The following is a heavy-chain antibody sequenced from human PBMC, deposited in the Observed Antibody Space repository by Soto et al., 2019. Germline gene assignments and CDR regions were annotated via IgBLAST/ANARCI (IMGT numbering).Heavy chain of an antibody. J-gene: IGHJ1*01. D-gene: IGHD1-26*01. CDR2: ISAHNGDT. CDR3: ARDGAVGAQNFLQH. CDR1: GYTFSSYA. Sequence: VQLVQSGAEVKKPGASVTVSCKASGYTFSSYAFNWVRQAPGQGLEWMGWISAHNGDTDYTQKLQGRVTMTTDTSTSTAYMELRSLRSDDTAVYFCARDGAVGAQNFLQHWGQGTLVTVSS. V-gene: IGHV1-18*01.